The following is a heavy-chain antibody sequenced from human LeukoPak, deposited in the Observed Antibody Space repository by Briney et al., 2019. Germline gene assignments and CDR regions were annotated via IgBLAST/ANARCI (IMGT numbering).Heavy chain of an antibody. Sequence: ASVKVSCKASGGTFSSYAISWVRQAPGQGLEWMGIINPSGGSTSYAQKFQGRVTMTRDTSTSTVYMELSSLRSEDTAVYYCARDSPSDDSLDYWGQGTLVTVSP. J-gene: IGHJ4*02. CDR3: ARDSPSDDSLDY. V-gene: IGHV1-46*01. D-gene: IGHD2-21*02. CDR1: GGTFSSYA. CDR2: INPSGGST.